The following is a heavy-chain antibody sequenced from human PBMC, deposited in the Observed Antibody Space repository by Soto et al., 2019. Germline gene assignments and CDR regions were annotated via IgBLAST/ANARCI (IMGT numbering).Heavy chain of an antibody. CDR1: GFTFSNAW. Sequence: GGSLRLSCAASGFTFSNAWMSWVRQAPGKGLEWVGRIKSKTDGGTTDYAAPVKGRFTISRDDSKNTLYLQMNSLKTEDTAVYYCTTLGYSSSWYFDYWGQGTLVTVSS. CDR3: TTLGYSSSWYFDY. V-gene: IGHV3-15*01. J-gene: IGHJ4*02. CDR2: IKSKTDGGTT. D-gene: IGHD6-13*01.